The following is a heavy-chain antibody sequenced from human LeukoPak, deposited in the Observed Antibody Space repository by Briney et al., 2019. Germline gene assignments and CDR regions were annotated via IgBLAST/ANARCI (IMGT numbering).Heavy chain of an antibody. CDR2: ISGSDGGT. J-gene: IGHJ4*02. V-gene: IGHV3-23*01. D-gene: IGHD2-15*01. CDR3: AKPLPGTHYYFDY. Sequence: GGSLRLSCAASGFTFSTYAMNWVRQAPGKGLEWVSIISGSDGGTYYADSVKGRFTISRDNSRNTLYLQMNSLRAEDTAVYYCAKPLPGTHYYFDYWGQGTLVTVSS. CDR1: GFTFSTYA.